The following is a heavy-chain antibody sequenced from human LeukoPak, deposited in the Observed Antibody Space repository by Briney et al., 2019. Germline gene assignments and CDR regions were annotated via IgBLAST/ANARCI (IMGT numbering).Heavy chain of an antibody. Sequence: GGSLRLSCAASGLTFRNAWMSWVRQAPGKGLEWVSTINNSGGSTYYADSVKGRFTISRDNSKNTLYLQMNSLRAEDTAVYYCAKGRNLGGVGPPPDYWGQGTLVTVSS. CDR3: AKGRNLGGVGPPPDY. CDR2: INNSGGST. J-gene: IGHJ4*02. D-gene: IGHD3-10*01. CDR1: GLTFRNAW. V-gene: IGHV3-23*01.